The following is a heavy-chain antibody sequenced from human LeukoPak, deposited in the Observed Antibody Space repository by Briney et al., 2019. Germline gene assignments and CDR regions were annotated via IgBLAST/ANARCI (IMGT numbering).Heavy chain of an antibody. CDR2: ISGSGGST. D-gene: IGHD3-22*01. CDR1: GFTFSSYV. V-gene: IGHV3-23*01. CDR3: ARLRYYSESNANNRFDY. Sequence: GGSLRLSCAASGFTFSSYVMTWVRQAPGKGLEWVSAISGSGGSTYYADSVQGRFTISRDNSKNTLYLQMNSLRADDTAVYYCARLRYYSESNANNRFDYWGQGTLVTVSS. J-gene: IGHJ4*02.